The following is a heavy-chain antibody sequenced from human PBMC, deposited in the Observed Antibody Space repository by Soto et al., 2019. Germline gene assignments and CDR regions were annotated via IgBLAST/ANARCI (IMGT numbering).Heavy chain of an antibody. V-gene: IGHV4-34*01. Sequence: PSEPLSLTCAAYGGSFSGYYWSWIRQPPGKGLEWIGEINHSGSTNYNPSLKSRVTISVDTSKNQFSLKLSSVTAADTAVYYCAGYGRPVTGTTYWGQGTLVTVSS. CDR3: AGYGRPVTGTTY. CDR1: GGSFSGYY. CDR2: INHSGST. J-gene: IGHJ4*02. D-gene: IGHD1-7*01.